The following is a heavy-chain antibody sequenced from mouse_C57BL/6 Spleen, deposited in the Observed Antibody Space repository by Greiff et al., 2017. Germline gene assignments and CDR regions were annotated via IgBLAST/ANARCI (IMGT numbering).Heavy chain of an antibody. J-gene: IGHJ1*03. V-gene: IGHV1-55*01. Sequence: QVQLQQPGAELVKPGASVKMSCKASGYTFTSYWITWVKQRPGQGLEWIGDIYPGSGSTNYNEKFKSKATLTVDTSSSTAYMQLSSLTAEDSAVDYCARGTQGDWYCDVWGTGTTVTVSS. CDR1: GYTFTSYW. CDR3: ARGTQGDWYCDV. CDR2: IYPGSGST.